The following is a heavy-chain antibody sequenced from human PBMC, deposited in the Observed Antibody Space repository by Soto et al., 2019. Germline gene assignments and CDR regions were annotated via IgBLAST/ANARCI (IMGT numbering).Heavy chain of an antibody. CDR3: ARAGATSGAFDI. Sequence: LRLSCAASGFTFSSYAMSWVRQAPGKGLEWVSAISGSGGSTYYADSVKGRFTISRDNSKNTLYLQMNSLRAEDTAVYYCARAGATSGAFDIWGQGTMVTVSS. J-gene: IGHJ3*02. D-gene: IGHD1-26*01. CDR1: GFTFSSYA. CDR2: ISGSGGST. V-gene: IGHV3-23*01.